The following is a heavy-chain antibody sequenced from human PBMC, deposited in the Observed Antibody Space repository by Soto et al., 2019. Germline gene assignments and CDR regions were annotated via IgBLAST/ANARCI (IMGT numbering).Heavy chain of an antibody. Sequence: GGSLRLSCAASGFTFSSYAMSWVRQAPGKGLEWVSAISGSGGSTYYADSVKGRFTISRDNSKNTLYLQMNSLRAEDAAVYYCAKGITAADYYYGMDVWGQGTTVTVSS. CDR3: AKGITAADYYYGMDV. J-gene: IGHJ6*02. D-gene: IGHD6-13*01. V-gene: IGHV3-23*01. CDR1: GFTFSSYA. CDR2: ISGSGGST.